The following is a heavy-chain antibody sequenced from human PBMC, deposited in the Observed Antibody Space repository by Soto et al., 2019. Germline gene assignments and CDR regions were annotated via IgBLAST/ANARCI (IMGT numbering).Heavy chain of an antibody. V-gene: IGHV1-2*04. CDR2: INPNSGGT. CDR1: GYTFTGYY. Sequence: ASVKVSCKASGYTFTGYYMHWVRQAPGQGLEWMGWINPNSGGTNYAQKFQGWVTMTRDTSISTAYMELSRLRSDDTAVYYCARQYSSHPSLDYWGQGTLVTVSS. D-gene: IGHD2-21*01. CDR3: ARQYSSHPSLDY. J-gene: IGHJ4*02.